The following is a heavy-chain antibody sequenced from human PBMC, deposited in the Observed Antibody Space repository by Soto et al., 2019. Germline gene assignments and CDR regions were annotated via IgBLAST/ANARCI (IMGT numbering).Heavy chain of an antibody. J-gene: IGHJ4*02. V-gene: IGHV2-26*01. Sequence: QVTLKESGPVLVKPTETLTLTCTVSGFSLSNAKMGVSWIRQPPGQALEWLAHIFSDDKKYYNPSLKTRLIISQDTSKSLVFLSMTNMDPVDTATYFCARIEPVDEGGYFDYWGQGSLVTVSS. CDR1: GFSLSNAKMG. CDR3: ARIEPVDEGGYFDY. CDR2: IFSDDKK.